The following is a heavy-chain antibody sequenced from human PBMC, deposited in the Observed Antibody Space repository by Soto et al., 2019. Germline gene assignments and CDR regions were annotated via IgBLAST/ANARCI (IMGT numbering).Heavy chain of an antibody. J-gene: IGHJ5*02. Sequence: PSETLSLTCTVSGGSISSSSYYWGWIRQPPGKGLEWIGSIYYSGSTYYNPSLKSRVTISVDTSKNQFSLKLSSVTAAGTAVYYCAKGGSLYYYDSSGYGVFDDWGQGSLVTGSS. D-gene: IGHD3-22*01. V-gene: IGHV4-39*01. CDR1: GGSISSSSYY. CDR3: AKGGSLYYYDSSGYGVFDD. CDR2: IYYSGST.